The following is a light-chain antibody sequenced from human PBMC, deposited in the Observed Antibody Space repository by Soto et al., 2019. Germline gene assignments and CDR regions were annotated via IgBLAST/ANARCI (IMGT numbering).Light chain of an antibody. CDR3: QQYKSYPYT. CDR2: KAS. V-gene: IGKV1-5*03. Sequence: DIQMTQSPSTLSASVGDRVTITCRASQSISSWLAWYQQKPGKAPKLLIYKASSLESGVPSRFSGSGSGTEFTITISSLQPDDFATYYCQQYKSYPYTVGQGTKLEIK. J-gene: IGKJ2*01. CDR1: QSISSW.